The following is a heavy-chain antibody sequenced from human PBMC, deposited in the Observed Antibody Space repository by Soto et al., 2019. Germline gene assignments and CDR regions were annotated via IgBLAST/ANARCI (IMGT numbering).Heavy chain of an antibody. D-gene: IGHD3-22*01. CDR1: GFTFSDYY. Sequence: QVQLVESGGGLVKPGGSLRLSCAPSGFTFSDYYMTWIRQAPGKGLKWVSFISGSRNYTNYADSVKGRFTISRDNAKNSLYLQMNSLRVEDTAVYYCARGHNYDSGGYQYFDYWGHGTLVTVSS. V-gene: IGHV3-11*06. CDR2: ISGSRNYT. CDR3: ARGHNYDSGGYQYFDY. J-gene: IGHJ4*01.